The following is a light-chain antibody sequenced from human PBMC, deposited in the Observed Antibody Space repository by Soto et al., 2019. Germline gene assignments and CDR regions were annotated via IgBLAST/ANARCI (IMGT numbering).Light chain of an antibody. Sequence: EVLMTQSPATLSVSPGDRVTLSCRASLSVSSDLAWYRQKPGQAPTLLIYGASIRATGVPARFSGSGSGTEFTLTISSLQPDDFATYYCQQYNSYSWTFGQGTKVDIK. CDR1: LSVSSD. CDR3: QQYNSYSWT. V-gene: IGKV3-15*01. J-gene: IGKJ1*01. CDR2: GAS.